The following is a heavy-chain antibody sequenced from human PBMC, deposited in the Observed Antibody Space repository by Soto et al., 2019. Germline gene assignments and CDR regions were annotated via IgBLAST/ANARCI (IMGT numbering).Heavy chain of an antibody. CDR3: ATSGWNEDFYYYYGMDV. D-gene: IGHD6-19*01. CDR2: IYHSGNT. Sequence: QVHLQESGPGLVKPSGTLSLTCGVSGDSVTRSNWWSWVRQSPGKGLEWIGEIYHSGNTRYNPSLKSRVTISVDKSKNQFSLNLTSVTAADTAVYYCATSGWNEDFYYYYGMDVWGQGTTVTVSS. V-gene: IGHV4-4*02. CDR1: GDSVTRSNW. J-gene: IGHJ6*02.